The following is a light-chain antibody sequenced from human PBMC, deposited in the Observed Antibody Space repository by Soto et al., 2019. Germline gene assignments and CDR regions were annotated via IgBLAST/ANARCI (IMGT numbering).Light chain of an antibody. CDR3: QQTYSILFT. CDR1: QSISTY. J-gene: IGKJ4*01. Sequence: DIPMTQSPSSLSASVGDRVTITCRASQSISTYLIWYQQKPGKAPKLLIYATSSLQSGVPSRFSGSGSGTDFTLTISSLQPEDFATYYCQQTYSILFTFGGGTKVDIK. CDR2: ATS. V-gene: IGKV1-39*01.